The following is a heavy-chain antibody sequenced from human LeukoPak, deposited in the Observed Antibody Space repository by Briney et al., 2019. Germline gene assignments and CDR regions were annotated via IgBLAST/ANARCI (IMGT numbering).Heavy chain of an antibody. CDR2: IFYSGTT. D-gene: IGHD5-18*01. Sequence: TSETLSLTCTVSGGSISSYYWSWIRQPPGKGLEWIGYIFYSGTTSYNPSLQSRVTISVDTSKNQFSLKLSSVTAADTAVYYCWRHVTYYGMAVWGQGTTVTVSS. J-gene: IGHJ6*02. CDR1: GGSISSYY. V-gene: IGHV4-59*08. CDR3: WRHVTYYGMAV.